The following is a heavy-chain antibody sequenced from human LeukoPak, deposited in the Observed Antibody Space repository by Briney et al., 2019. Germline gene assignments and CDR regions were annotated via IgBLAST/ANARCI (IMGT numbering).Heavy chain of an antibody. V-gene: IGHV3-23*01. CDR1: GFTFSTSA. D-gene: IGHD3-10*01. J-gene: IGHJ4*02. CDR3: SRGWTTGDY. CDR2: IGDSGGGT. Sequence: PGGSLRLSCAASGFTFSTSAMNWVRQAPEKGLEWVSTIGDSGGGTYYTDSVKGRFTISRDNSENTLYLQMDSLRAEDTAVYYCSRGWTTGDYWGQGTLVTVSS.